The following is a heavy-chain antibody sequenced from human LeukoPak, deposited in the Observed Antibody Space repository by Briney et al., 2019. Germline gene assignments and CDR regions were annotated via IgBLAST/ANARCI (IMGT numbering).Heavy chain of an antibody. Sequence: LGESLKNSCQASGYSFTTYLINWVRQMPGKGLEWMGRIDPGDSQANYNPSFQGHVTISADKSVNTAYLQWSSLKASDTAIYYCARGALDDWGRGTLVTVSS. D-gene: IGHD3-16*01. CDR2: IDPGDSQA. CDR1: GYSFTTYL. CDR3: ARGALDD. J-gene: IGHJ4*02. V-gene: IGHV5-10-1*01.